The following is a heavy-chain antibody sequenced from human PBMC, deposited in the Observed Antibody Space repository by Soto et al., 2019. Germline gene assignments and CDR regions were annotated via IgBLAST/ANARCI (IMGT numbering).Heavy chain of an antibody. CDR2: IIPIFGTA. CDR3: APHHYDSSGYDY. V-gene: IGHV1-69*06. J-gene: IGHJ4*02. D-gene: IGHD3-22*01. CDR1: GGTFSSYA. Sequence: SVKVSCKASGGTFSSYAISWVRQAPGQGLEWMGGIIPIFGTANYAQKFQGRVTITADKSTSTAYMELSSLRSEDTAVYYCAPHHYDSSGYDYWGQGNLVTVSS.